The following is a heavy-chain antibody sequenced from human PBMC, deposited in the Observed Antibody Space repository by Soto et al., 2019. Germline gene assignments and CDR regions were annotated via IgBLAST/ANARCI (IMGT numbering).Heavy chain of an antibody. CDR1: GGTFSSYT. Sequence: QVQLVQSGAEVKKPGSSVKVSCKASGGTFSSYTISWVRQAPGQGLEWMGRIIPILGIANYAQKFQGRVPSTADKSTSTAYMELSSLRSEDTAVYYCARGRDRIATKVKSLDVWGQGTTVTVSS. V-gene: IGHV1-69*02. CDR2: IIPILGIA. CDR3: ARGRDRIATKVKSLDV. D-gene: IGHD6-13*01. J-gene: IGHJ6*02.